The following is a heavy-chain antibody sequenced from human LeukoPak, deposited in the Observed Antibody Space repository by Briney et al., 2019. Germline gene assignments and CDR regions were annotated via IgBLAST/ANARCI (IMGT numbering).Heavy chain of an antibody. D-gene: IGHD6-6*01. Sequence: GGSLRLSCAASGFTFDDYAMHWARQAPGKGLEWVSGVSWNSGSIGYADSAKGRFTISRDNAKNSLYLQMNSLRAEDTALYYCAKDPRRYSSSAGWFDPWGQGTLVTVSS. CDR2: VSWNSGSI. J-gene: IGHJ5*02. CDR1: GFTFDDYA. V-gene: IGHV3-9*01. CDR3: AKDPRRYSSSAGWFDP.